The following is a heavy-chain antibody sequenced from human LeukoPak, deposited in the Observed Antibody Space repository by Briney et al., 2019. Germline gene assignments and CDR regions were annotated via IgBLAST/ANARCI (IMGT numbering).Heavy chain of an antibody. J-gene: IGHJ6*02. CDR1: GYTFTSYA. D-gene: IGHD3-10*01. CDR2: INTNTGNP. V-gene: IGHV7-4-1*02. Sequence: ASVEVSCKASGYTFTSYAMNRVRQAPGQGLEWMGWINTNTGNPTYAQGFTGRFVFSLDTSVSTAYLQISSLKAEDTAVYYCAREKFGEFLYGMDVWGQGTTVTVSS. CDR3: AREKFGEFLYGMDV.